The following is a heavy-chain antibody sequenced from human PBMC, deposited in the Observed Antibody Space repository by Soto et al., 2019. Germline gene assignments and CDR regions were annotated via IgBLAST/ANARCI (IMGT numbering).Heavy chain of an antibody. J-gene: IGHJ4*02. CDR2: IYSGGST. Sequence: GGSLRLSCAASGFTVSSNYMSWVRQAPGKGLEWVSVIYSGGSTYYADSVKGRFTISRDNSKNTLYLQMNSLRAEDTAVYYCARERRGYSYRPGEFDYWTQGTLVPGSS. CDR3: ARERRGYSYRPGEFDY. CDR1: GFTVSSNY. D-gene: IGHD5-18*01. V-gene: IGHV3-53*01.